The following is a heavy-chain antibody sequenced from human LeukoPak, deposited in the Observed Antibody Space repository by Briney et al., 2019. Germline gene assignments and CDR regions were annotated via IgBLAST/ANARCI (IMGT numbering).Heavy chain of an antibody. CDR2: KSYEGCNK. D-gene: IGHD3-22*01. J-gene: IGHJ4*02. Sequence: GGSLRLFHAASGFTFSSYCMHWVRQAPGKGLEWVAVKSYEGCNKYSADSVKGQFTLTRDNSKNTLYLQMHSLRAEDTAVYYYAKDLGYDSSGYSYALSYFDYWGKGALVTVSS. CDR1: GFTFSSYC. CDR3: AKDLGYDSSGYSYALSYFDY. V-gene: IGHV3-30*18.